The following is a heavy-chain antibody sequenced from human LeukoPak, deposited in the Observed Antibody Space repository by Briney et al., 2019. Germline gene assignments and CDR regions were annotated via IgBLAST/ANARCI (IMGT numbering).Heavy chain of an antibody. CDR1: GFTFSRYG. CDR3: AKDGHGNGWSRFYYFDY. CDR2: ISYDGSNK. J-gene: IGHJ4*02. D-gene: IGHD6-19*01. Sequence: GGSLRLSCAPSGFTFSRYGMHWVRQAPGKGLEWVAVISYDGSNKLYADSVKGRFTISRDNSKNTLFVQMNSLRAEDTAVYYCAKDGHGNGWSRFYYFDYWGQGTLVTVSS. V-gene: IGHV3-30*18.